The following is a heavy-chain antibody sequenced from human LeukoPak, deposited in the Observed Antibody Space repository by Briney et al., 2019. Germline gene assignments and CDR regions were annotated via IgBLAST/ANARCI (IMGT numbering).Heavy chain of an antibody. D-gene: IGHD5-24*01. CDR2: IEIGSVNT. J-gene: IGHJ4*02. CDR1: GFTFSDYS. V-gene: IGHV3-48*01. CDR3: ARDYKYAFDN. Sequence: GGSLRLSCAASGFTFSDYSMNWVRQAPGKGLEWISYIEIGSVNTSYADSVKGRFTISGDKAKNSLYLQMNSLRVEDTAVYYCARDYKYAFDNWGQGTLVAVSS.